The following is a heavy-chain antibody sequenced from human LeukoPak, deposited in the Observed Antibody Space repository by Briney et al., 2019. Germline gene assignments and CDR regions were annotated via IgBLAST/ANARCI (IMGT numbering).Heavy chain of an antibody. CDR3: ARGVSSSWYQPYYYYMDV. CDR2: IYHSGST. CDR1: GGSISSSSYY. J-gene: IGHJ6*03. D-gene: IGHD6-13*01. Sequence: SETLSLTCTVSGGSISSSSYYWGWIRQPPGKGLEWIGSIYHSGSTYYNPSLKSRVTISVDTSKNQFSLKLSSVTAADTAVYYCARGVSSSWYQPYYYYMDVWGKGTTVTVSS. V-gene: IGHV4-39*07.